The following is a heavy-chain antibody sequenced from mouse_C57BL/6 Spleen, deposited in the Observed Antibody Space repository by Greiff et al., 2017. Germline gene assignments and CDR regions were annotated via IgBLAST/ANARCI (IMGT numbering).Heavy chain of an antibody. Sequence: EVHLVESGGGLVKPGGSLKLSCAASGFTFSDYGMHWVRQAPEKGLEWVAYISSGSSTIYYADTVKGRFTISRDNAKNTLFLQMTSLRSEDTAMYYCAREGICYGNYDYYGCWGQGTTLTVSS. V-gene: IGHV5-17*01. D-gene: IGHD2-1*01. CDR1: GFTFSDYG. CDR2: ISSGSSTI. J-gene: IGHJ2*01. CDR3: AREGICYGNYDYYGC.